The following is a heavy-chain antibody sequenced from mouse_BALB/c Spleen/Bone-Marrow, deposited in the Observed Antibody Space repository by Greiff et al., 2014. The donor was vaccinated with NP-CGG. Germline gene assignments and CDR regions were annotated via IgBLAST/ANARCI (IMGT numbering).Heavy chain of an antibody. J-gene: IGHJ4*01. CDR3: ARHERGYPYAMDY. Sequence: VKLVESGPDLVAPSQSLSITCTVSGFSLTLYGVHWVRQSPGKGLEWLVVIWSDGTTTYNSALKSRLSISKDSSKSQVFLKLNSLQTDDTAMYYCARHERGYPYAMDYWGQGTSVTVSS. D-gene: IGHD2-2*01. V-gene: IGHV2-6-2*01. CDR1: GFSLTLYG. CDR2: IWSDGTT.